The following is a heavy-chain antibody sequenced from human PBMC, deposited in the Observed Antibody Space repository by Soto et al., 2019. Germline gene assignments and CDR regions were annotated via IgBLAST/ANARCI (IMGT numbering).Heavy chain of an antibody. CDR2: INHSGST. CDR3: ARGSRWLGLDFDI. J-gene: IGHJ3*02. CDR1: GGSFSGYY. Sequence: SETVSLTCAVYGGSFSGYYWSWIRQPPGKGLEWIGEINHSGSTNYNPSLKSRVTISVGTSKNQFSLKLSSVTAADTAVYYCARGSRWLGLDFDIWGQVPMVTFSS. D-gene: IGHD6-19*01. V-gene: IGHV4-34*01.